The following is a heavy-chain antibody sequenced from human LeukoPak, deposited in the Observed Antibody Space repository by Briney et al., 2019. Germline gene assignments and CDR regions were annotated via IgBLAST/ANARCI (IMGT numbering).Heavy chain of an antibody. CDR1: GGSISSYY. CDR3: ARLLTYYYDSSGYRDVAFDI. J-gene: IGHJ3*02. D-gene: IGHD3-22*01. Sequence: KPSETLSLTCTVSGGSISSYYWSWIRQPPGKGLEWIGYIYYSGSTNYNPSLKSRVTISVDTSKNQFSLKLSSVTAADTAVYYCARLLTYYYDSSGYRDVAFDIWGQGTMVTVSS. V-gene: IGHV4-59*08. CDR2: IYYSGST.